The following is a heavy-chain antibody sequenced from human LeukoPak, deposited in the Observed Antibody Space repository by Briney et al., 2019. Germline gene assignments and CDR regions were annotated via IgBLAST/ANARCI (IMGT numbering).Heavy chain of an antibody. CDR1: GFTVSDNY. D-gene: IGHD6-19*01. V-gene: IGHV3-74*03. CDR3: RSGWSRKFVDY. J-gene: IGHJ4*02. CDR2: INERGTDS. Sequence: GGSLRLSCAVSGFTVSDNYMSWVRQPPGMGLVWVSRINERGTDSMYAESVKSRFTISRDNAKNTLYLQMDSLRAEDTAVYYCRSGWSRKFVDYWGQGTLVTVSS.